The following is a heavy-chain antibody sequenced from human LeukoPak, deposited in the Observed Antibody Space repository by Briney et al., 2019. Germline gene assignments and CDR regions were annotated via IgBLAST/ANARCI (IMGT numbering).Heavy chain of an antibody. Sequence: ASVKVSCKASGYTFTSYYMHWVRQAPGQGLEWMGITNPSGGSTSYAQKFQGRVTMTRDTSTSTVYMELSSLRSEDTAVYYCARGGYSSSATINWFDPWGQGTLVTVSS. CDR3: ARGGYSSSATINWFDP. J-gene: IGHJ5*02. CDR2: TNPSGGST. D-gene: IGHD6-6*01. CDR1: GYTFTSYY. V-gene: IGHV1-46*01.